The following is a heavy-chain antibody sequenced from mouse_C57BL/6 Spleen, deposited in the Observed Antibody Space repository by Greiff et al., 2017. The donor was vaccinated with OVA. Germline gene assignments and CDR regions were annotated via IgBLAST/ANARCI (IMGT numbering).Heavy chain of an antibody. CDR3: TLYYDYVLWFAY. V-gene: IGHV14-4*01. CDR2: IDPENGDT. CDR1: GFNIKDDY. Sequence: VQLQQSGAELVRPGASVKLSCTASGFNIKDDYMHWVKQRPEQGLEWIGWIDPENGDTEYASKFQGKATITADTSSNTASLQLSSLTSEDTAVDYCTLYYDYVLWFAYWGQGTLVTVSA. D-gene: IGHD2-4*01. J-gene: IGHJ3*01.